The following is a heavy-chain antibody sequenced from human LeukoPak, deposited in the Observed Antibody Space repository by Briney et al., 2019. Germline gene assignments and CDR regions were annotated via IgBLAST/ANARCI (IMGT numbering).Heavy chain of an antibody. V-gene: IGHV3-48*03. CDR1: GFTFSSYE. CDR3: ARGPGYGDYDY. CDR2: ISSRGSGSTI. Sequence: GGSLRLSCAASGFTFSSYETNWVRQAPGKGLEWVSYISSRGSGSTIYYADSVKGRFTISRDSAKNSLYLQMNSLRAEDTAVYYCARGPGYGDYDYWGQGTLVTVSS. J-gene: IGHJ4*02. D-gene: IGHD4-17*01.